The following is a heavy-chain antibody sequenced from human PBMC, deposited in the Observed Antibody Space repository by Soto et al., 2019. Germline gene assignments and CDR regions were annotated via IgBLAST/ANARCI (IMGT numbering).Heavy chain of an antibody. CDR3: ARITLYSSGWYHFDY. CDR1: GFTFSSYG. CDR2: IWYDGSNK. D-gene: IGHD6-19*01. J-gene: IGHJ4*02. Sequence: QVQLVESGGGVVQPGRFLRLSCAASGFTFSSYGMHWVRQAPGKGLEWVAVIWYDGSNKYYADSVKGRFTISRDNSKNTLYLQMNSLRAEDTAVYYCARITLYSSGWYHFDYWGQGTLVTVSS. V-gene: IGHV3-33*01.